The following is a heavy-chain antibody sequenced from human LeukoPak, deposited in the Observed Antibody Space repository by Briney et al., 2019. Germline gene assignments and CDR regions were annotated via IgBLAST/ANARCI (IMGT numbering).Heavy chain of an antibody. D-gene: IGHD2-2*01. CDR3: ARMGGGSSVPAATFDY. CDR1: GGSISSYY. V-gene: IGHV4-39*01. CDR2: IYYSGST. Sequence: SETLSLTCTVSGGSISSYYWGWIRQPPGKGLEWIGSIYYSGSTYYNPSLKSRVTISVDTSKNQFSLKLSSVTAADTAVYYCARMGGGSSVPAATFDYWGQGTLVTVSS. J-gene: IGHJ4*02.